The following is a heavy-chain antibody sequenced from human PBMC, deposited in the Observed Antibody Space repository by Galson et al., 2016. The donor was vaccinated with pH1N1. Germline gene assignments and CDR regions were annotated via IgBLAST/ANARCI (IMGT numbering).Heavy chain of an antibody. CDR2: IWMDGTGQ. D-gene: IGHD3-16*01. CDR1: GLIFKNFA. V-gene: IGHV3-33*01. J-gene: IGHJ6*04. CDR3: TTDADDPMDV. Sequence: SLRLSCAASGLIFKNFAMHWVRQAPGKGLEWVAFIWMDGTGQKYADSVKGRSIISRDNSKNTLYLQMNSLGDEDTAIYYCTTDADDPMDVWGIGTTVTVSP.